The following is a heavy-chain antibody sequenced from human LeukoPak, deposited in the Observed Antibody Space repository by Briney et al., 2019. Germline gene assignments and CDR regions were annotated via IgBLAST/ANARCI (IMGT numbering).Heavy chain of an antibody. J-gene: IGHJ5*02. CDR3: ARQSRLVIFGVANHWFDP. CDR2: IYHTGST. Sequence: SETLSLTCTVSGGSISSYYWSWIRQPPEKGLEWIGYIYHTGSTNYSPSLNSRVTMSVDTSKNEFSLKLSSVTAADTAVYYCARQSRLVIFGVANHWFDPWSQGTLVTVSS. D-gene: IGHD3-3*01. CDR1: GGSISSYY. V-gene: IGHV4-59*08.